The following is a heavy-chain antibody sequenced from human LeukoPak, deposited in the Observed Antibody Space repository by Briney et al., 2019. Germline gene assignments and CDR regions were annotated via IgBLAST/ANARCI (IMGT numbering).Heavy chain of an antibody. CDR1: GFSFSSYS. J-gene: IGHJ4*02. Sequence: PGGSLRLSCAASGFSFSSYSMNWVRQAPGKGLEWVSYITSGSSTIYYADSVKGRFTVSRDNSKNTLYLQMNSLRAEDTAVYYCTRDRSSYEYYFDHWGQGTLVTVSS. CDR2: ITSGSSTI. CDR3: TRDRSSYEYYFDH. D-gene: IGHD5-12*01. V-gene: IGHV3-48*01.